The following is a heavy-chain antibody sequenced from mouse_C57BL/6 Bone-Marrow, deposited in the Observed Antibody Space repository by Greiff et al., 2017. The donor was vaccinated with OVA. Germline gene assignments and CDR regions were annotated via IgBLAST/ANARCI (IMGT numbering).Heavy chain of an antibody. Sequence: QVHVKQSGAELVKPGASVKISCKASGYTFTDYYINWVKQRPGQGLEWIGKIGPGSGSTYYNEKFKGKATLTADKSSSTAYMQLSSLTSEDSAVYFCAREDSNYDYYAMDYWGQGTSVTVSS. D-gene: IGHD2-5*01. J-gene: IGHJ4*01. CDR3: AREDSNYDYYAMDY. CDR1: GYTFTDYY. CDR2: IGPGSGST. V-gene: IGHV1-77*01.